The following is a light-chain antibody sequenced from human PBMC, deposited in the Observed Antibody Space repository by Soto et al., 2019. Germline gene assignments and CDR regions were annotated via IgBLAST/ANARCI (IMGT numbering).Light chain of an antibody. CDR1: QDIRTE. V-gene: IGKV1-13*02. J-gene: IGKJ2*01. Sequence: AIQMTQSPSSLSASVGDRVTITCRSSQDIRTELGWYQQRPGKAPNLLIYDASSLESGVPSRFSGSGSGTEFTLTISSLQPDDFATYYCQQYKSYSPYTFGQGTKLEIK. CDR3: QQYKSYSPYT. CDR2: DAS.